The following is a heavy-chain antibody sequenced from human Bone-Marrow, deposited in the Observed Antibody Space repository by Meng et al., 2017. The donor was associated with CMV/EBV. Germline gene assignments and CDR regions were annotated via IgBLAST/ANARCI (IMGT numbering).Heavy chain of an antibody. CDR1: GGTFSSYA. CDR2: IIPIFGTA. CDR3: ASTPERWLQTFDY. Sequence: SVKVSCKASGGTFSSYAISWVRQAPGQGLEWMGGIIPIFGTANYAQKFQGRVTITTDESTSTAYMELSSLRSEDTAVYYCASTPERWLQTFDYWGQATLATVSS. D-gene: IGHD5-24*01. V-gene: IGHV1-69*05. J-gene: IGHJ4*02.